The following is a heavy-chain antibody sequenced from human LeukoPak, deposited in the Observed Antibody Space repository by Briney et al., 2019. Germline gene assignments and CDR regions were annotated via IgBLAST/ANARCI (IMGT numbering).Heavy chain of an antibody. J-gene: IGHJ4*02. Sequence: GGSLRLSCAASGFTFSSYAMSWVRQAPGKGLDWVSYISSSGSTIYYADSVKGRFTISRDNAKNSLYLQMNSLRAEDTAVYYCARIDVYRAMADYWGQGTLVTVSS. D-gene: IGHD5-18*01. V-gene: IGHV3-11*01. CDR1: GFTFSSYA. CDR3: ARIDVYRAMADY. CDR2: ISSSGSTI.